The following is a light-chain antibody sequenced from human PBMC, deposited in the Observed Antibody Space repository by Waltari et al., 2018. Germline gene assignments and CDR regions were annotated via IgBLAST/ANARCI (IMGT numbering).Light chain of an antibody. V-gene: IGLV2-11*01. J-gene: IGLJ2*01. Sequence: QSALTQPRSVSGSPGQSVTISCTGTSSDVGGYNYVSWYQQYPGKAPKLMIYDVSKRPSGVPDRFSGSKSGNTASLTLSGLQAEDEADYYCCSHTASSTWVFGGGTKLTVL. CDR3: CSHTASSTWV. CDR2: DVS. CDR1: SSDVGGYNY.